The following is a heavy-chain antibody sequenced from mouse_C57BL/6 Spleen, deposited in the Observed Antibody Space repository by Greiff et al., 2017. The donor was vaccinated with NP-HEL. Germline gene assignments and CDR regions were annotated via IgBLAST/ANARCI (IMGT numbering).Heavy chain of an antibody. Sequence: EVKLVESGGDLVKPGGSLKLSCAASGFTFSSYGMSWVRQTPDKRLEWVATISSGGSYTYYPDSVKGRFTISRDNAKNTLYLQMSSLKSEDTAMYYCARRSMVTTGYYFDYWGQGTTLTVSS. CDR1: GFTFSSYG. CDR2: ISSGGSYT. J-gene: IGHJ2*01. V-gene: IGHV5-6*02. CDR3: ARRSMVTTGYYFDY. D-gene: IGHD2-2*01.